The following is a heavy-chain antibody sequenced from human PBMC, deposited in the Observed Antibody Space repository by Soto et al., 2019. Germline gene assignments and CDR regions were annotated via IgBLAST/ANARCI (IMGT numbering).Heavy chain of an antibody. CDR2: ISGSGGTA. Sequence: ESGGGSVQPGGSLRLSCAASGFTFSSYAMHWVRRPPGKGLEWVSSISGSGGTAYYADSVKGRFSISRDSLVNTLYLQMNSLRAEDTAVYYCAKGRGQNCNFDYWGQGTLVTVSP. D-gene: IGHD3-10*01. V-gene: IGHV3-23*01. CDR1: GFTFSSYA. J-gene: IGHJ4*02. CDR3: AKGRGQNCNFDY.